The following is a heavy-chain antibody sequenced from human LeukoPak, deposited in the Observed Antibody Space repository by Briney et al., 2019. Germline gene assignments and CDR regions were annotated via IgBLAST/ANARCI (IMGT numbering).Heavy chain of an antibody. J-gene: IGHJ4*02. CDR1: GGSISSSSYY. D-gene: IGHD6-6*01. Sequence: PSETLSLTCTVSGGSISSSSYYWGWIRQPPGKGLEWIGSIYYSGSTYYNPSLKSRVTISVDTSKNQFSLKLSSVTAADTAVYYCARAWCIAACAKFDYWGQGTLVTVSS. V-gene: IGHV4-39*07. CDR3: ARAWCIAACAKFDY. CDR2: IYYSGST.